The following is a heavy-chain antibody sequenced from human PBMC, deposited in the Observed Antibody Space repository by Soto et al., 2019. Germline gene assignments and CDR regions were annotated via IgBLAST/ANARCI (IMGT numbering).Heavy chain of an antibody. V-gene: IGHV3-66*01. CDR2: IKSGGNT. CDR3: VRENYYYGMDV. Sequence: GGSLRLSCAASGFTFSNYAVTWVRQAPGKGLEWVSVIKSGGNTYYADSVEGRFTISRDNSKNTVYLQMNSLRGEDTAVYYCVRENYYYGMDVWGQGTTVTVSS. J-gene: IGHJ6*02. CDR1: GFTFSNYA.